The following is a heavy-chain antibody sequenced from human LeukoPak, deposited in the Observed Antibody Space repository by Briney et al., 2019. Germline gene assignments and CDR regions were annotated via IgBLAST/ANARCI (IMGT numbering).Heavy chain of an antibody. CDR1: GFTFSIFP. V-gene: IGHV3-30*04. D-gene: IGHD3-3*01. CDR2: ISSGSEK. CDR3: ARDLELSAVYYFDS. J-gene: IGHJ4*02. Sequence: PGGSLRLSCGASGFTFSIFPMHWVRQAPGKGVEGVALISSGSEKYYADSVKGRFTISRDNSKNMLYLQMNSLRADDTAVYYCARDLELSAVYYFDSWGQGTLVIVSS.